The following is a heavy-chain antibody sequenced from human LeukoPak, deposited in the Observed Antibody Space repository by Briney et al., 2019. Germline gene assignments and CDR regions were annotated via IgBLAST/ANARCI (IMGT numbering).Heavy chain of an antibody. J-gene: IGHJ4*02. CDR3: ATVVYDSSGYYRTFDY. D-gene: IGHD3-22*01. V-gene: IGHV1-46*01. Sequence: ASVKVSCKASGYTFTSYYMHWVRQAPGQGLEWMGIINPSGGSTSYAQKFQGRVTMTEDTSTDTAYMELSSLRPEDTAVYYCATVVYDSSGYYRTFDYWGQGTLVTVSS. CDR1: GYTFTSYY. CDR2: INPSGGST.